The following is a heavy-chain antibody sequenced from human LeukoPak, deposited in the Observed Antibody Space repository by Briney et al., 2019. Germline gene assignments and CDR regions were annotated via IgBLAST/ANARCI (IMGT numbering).Heavy chain of an antibody. J-gene: IGHJ4*02. V-gene: IGHV3-7*03. CDR3: ARDNPPDD. Sequence: GGSLRLSCVASGFTFSSSWMSWVRQAPGKGLEWVANIKQDGSEKSYVESVRGRFTISRDNAKNSLYLQLNSLRAEDTALYYCARDNPPDDWGQGTLVTVSS. CDR2: IKQDGSEK. CDR1: GFTFSSSW.